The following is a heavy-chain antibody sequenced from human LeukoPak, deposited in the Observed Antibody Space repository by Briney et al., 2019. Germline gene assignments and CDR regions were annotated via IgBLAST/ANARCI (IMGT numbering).Heavy chain of an antibody. CDR3: ARGAWGSHDY. CDR1: GFTFSSYW. V-gene: IGHV3-74*01. D-gene: IGHD7-27*01. Sequence: GGSLRLSCAASGFTFSSYWMHWVRHAPGKGLVRVSRINSDGSSTTYADSVKGRFTISRDNAKNTLYLQMSSLRAEDTAVYYCARGAWGSHDYWGQGTLVTVSS. J-gene: IGHJ4*02. CDR2: INSDGSST.